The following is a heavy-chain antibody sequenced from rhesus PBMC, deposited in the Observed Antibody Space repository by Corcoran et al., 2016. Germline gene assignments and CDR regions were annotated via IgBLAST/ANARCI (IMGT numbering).Heavy chain of an antibody. D-gene: IGHD1-14*01. CDR2: IDGNSATT. V-gene: IGHV4-73*01. CDR1: GGSISGYY. J-gene: IGHJ5-1*01. CDR3: ARDLPFIAGTTWGL. Sequence: QVKLQQWGEGLVKPSETLSLTCAVYGGSISGYYWSGIRPPPGKGLEWIGNIDGNSATTNYTPSLKNRFTISKNTSKNQFSLKLSSVTAADTAVYYCARDLPFIAGTTWGLWGPGVLVTVSS.